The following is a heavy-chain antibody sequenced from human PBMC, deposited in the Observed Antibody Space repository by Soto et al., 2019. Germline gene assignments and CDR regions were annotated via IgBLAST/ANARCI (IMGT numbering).Heavy chain of an antibody. CDR3: VRGFVEAGMAFDY. D-gene: IGHD3-3*01. Sequence: QVQLQESGPGLVKPSQTLSLTCSVSRESINNGAYFWSWIRQHPGKGLEWIGYVHARGTTYYNPSLRGRVALSIDTSKNQFYLSLKSVTAADTAVFFCVRGFVEAGMAFDYWGPGTLVTVSS. CDR2: VHARGTT. CDR1: RESINNGAYF. V-gene: IGHV4-31*03. J-gene: IGHJ4*02.